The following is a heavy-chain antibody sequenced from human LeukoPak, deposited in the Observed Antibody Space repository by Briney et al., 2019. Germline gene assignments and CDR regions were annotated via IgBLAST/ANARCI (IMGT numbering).Heavy chain of an antibody. D-gene: IGHD2-2*01. CDR1: GFTFSSYS. Sequence: PGGFLRLSCAASGFTFSSYSMNWVRQAPGKGLEWVSYISSSSSTIYYADSVKGRFTISRDNAKNSLYLQMNSLRAEDTAVYYCARGVPDAIGYFQHWGQGTLVTVSS. CDR3: ARGVPDAIGYFQH. V-gene: IGHV3-48*01. J-gene: IGHJ1*01. CDR2: ISSSSSTI.